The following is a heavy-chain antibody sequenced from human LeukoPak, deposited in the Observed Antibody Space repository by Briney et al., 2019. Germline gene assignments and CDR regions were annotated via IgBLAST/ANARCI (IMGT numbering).Heavy chain of an antibody. CDR2: INPSGGST. D-gene: IGHD2-2*02. CDR3: ARELVVVPAAIVNWYFDL. V-gene: IGHV1-46*01. J-gene: IGHJ2*01. CDR1: GYTFTSYY. Sequence: GASVKVSCKASGYTFTSYYMHWVRQAPGQGLEWMGIINPSGGSTSYAQKFQGRVTMTRDTSTSTVYMELSSLGSEDTAVYYCARELVVVPAAIVNWYFDLWGRGTLVTVSS.